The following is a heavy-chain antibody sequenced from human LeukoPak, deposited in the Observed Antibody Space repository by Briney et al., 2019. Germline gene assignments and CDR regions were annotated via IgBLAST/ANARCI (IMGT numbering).Heavy chain of an antibody. J-gene: IGHJ4*02. CDR3: ARDESFYGSGRYY. V-gene: IGHV3-53*01. D-gene: IGHD3-10*01. CDR2: IYSGGST. CDR1: GFTVSSNY. Sequence: PGGSLRFSCAASGFTVSSNYMSWVRQAPGKGLEWVSVIYSGGSTYYADSVKGRFTISRDNSKNTLYLQMNSLRAEDTAVYYCARDESFYGSGRYYWGQGTLVTVSS.